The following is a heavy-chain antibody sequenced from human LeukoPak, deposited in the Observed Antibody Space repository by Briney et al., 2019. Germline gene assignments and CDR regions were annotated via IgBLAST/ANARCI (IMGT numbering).Heavy chain of an antibody. D-gene: IGHD2-8*01. CDR3: AKDRCSNGVGCYYYYMDV. CDR2: ISSSSSYI. J-gene: IGHJ6*03. Sequence: GGSLRLSCAASGFTFSSYSMNWVRQAPGKGLEWDSSISSSSSYIYYADSVKGRFTISRDNAKNSLYLQMNSLRAEDTAVYYCAKDRCSNGVGCYYYYMDVWGKGTTVTISS. CDR1: GFTFSSYS. V-gene: IGHV3-21*01.